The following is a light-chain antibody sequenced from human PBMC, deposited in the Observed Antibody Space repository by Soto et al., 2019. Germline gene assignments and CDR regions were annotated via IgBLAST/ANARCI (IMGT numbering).Light chain of an antibody. CDR1: QGISTY. V-gene: IGKV1-9*01. CDR3: QELYSSPLT. Sequence: DIQLTQSPSFLSVSVGDRVTITCRASQGISTYLAWYQQNPGKAPKLLIYAASTLQSGVPSRFSGSGSGTDFTLTISSLQPEDFATYYCQELYSSPLTFAGGTEV. CDR2: AAS. J-gene: IGKJ4*01.